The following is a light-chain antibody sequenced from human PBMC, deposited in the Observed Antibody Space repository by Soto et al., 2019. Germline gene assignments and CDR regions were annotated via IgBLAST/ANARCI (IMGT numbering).Light chain of an antibody. V-gene: IGKV1-9*01. CDR1: QGISSF. J-gene: IGKJ5*01. CDR3: QQLNSYPIT. CDR2: AAS. Sequence: IQLTQSPSSLCASVGDSVTITGRASQGISSFLAWYQQKPGKAPKLLIYAASTLQSGVPSRFSGSGSGTDFTLTISSLQPEDFATYFCQQLNSYPITFGQGTRLEIK.